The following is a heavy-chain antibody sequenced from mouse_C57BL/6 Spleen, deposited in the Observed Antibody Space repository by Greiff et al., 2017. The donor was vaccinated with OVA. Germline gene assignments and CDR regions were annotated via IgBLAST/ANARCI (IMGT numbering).Heavy chain of an antibody. CDR2: ISDGGSYT. CDR1: GFTFSSYA. D-gene: IGHD1-1*01. J-gene: IGHJ3*01. CDR3: ARDDYYGSSYSFAY. Sequence: DVMLVESGGGLVKPGGSLKLSCAASGFTFSSYAMSWVRQTPEKRLEWVATISDGGSYTYYPDNVKGRFTISRDNAKNNLYLQMSHLKSEDTAMYDCARDDYYGSSYSFAYWGQGTLATVSA. V-gene: IGHV5-4*01.